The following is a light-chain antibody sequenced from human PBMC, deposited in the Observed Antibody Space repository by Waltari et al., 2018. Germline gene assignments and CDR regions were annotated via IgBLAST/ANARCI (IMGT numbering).Light chain of an antibody. CDR3: SSYTNNTTLV. CDR2: DVN. V-gene: IGLV2-14*03. Sequence: QSALTQPASVSGSPGQSITISCTGTSNDVGGDNYVSWYPQHPGIAPNPIIYDVNKRPSGVSNRFSGSKSGNTASLTISGLQTEDEADYCCSSYTNNTTLVFGGGTKLTVL. J-gene: IGLJ3*02. CDR1: SNDVGGDNY.